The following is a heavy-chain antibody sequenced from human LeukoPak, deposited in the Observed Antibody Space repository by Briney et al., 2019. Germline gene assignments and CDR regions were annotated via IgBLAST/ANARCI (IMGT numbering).Heavy chain of an antibody. D-gene: IGHD3-10*01. CDR2: ISAYNGNT. Sequence: ASVKVSCKASGYTFTSYGISWVRQAPGQGLEWMGWISAYNGNTNYAQKLQGRVTMTTDTSTSTAYMEQRSLRSDDTAVYYCARDPGGYGSGSYGGDYWGQGTLVTVSS. CDR3: ARDPGGYGSGSYGGDY. J-gene: IGHJ4*02. CDR1: GYTFTSYG. V-gene: IGHV1-18*01.